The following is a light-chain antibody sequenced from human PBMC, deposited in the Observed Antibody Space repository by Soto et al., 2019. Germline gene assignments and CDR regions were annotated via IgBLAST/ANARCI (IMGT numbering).Light chain of an antibody. CDR3: SSYTTSSTPPYV. J-gene: IGLJ1*01. Sequence: QSVLTRPASVSGSPGQSITISCTGTSSDVGGYNYVSWYQQHPGKAPKLMIYDVSNRPSGVSNRFSGSKSGNTASLTISGLQAEDEADYYCSSYTTSSTPPYVFGTGIKVTVL. CDR1: SSDVGGYNY. CDR2: DVS. V-gene: IGLV2-14*01.